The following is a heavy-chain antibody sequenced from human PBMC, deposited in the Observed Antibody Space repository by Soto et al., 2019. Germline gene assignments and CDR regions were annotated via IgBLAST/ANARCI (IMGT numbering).Heavy chain of an antibody. CDR1: GGSISNYY. J-gene: IGHJ4*02. CDR3: ARASGSYPYYFDY. Sequence: SETLSLTCTGSGGSISNYYCSWIRQPPGKGMEWIGCIYYSGSTNYNPSLKSRVTISVDTSKSQVSLKLSSVTAADTAVYYCARASGSYPYYFDYWGQGAPVPVSS. V-gene: IGHV4-59*01. D-gene: IGHD1-26*01. CDR2: IYYSGST.